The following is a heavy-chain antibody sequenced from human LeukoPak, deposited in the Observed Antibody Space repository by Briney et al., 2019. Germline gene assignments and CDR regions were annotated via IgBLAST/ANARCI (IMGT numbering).Heavy chain of an antibody. J-gene: IGHJ2*01. D-gene: IGHD6-19*01. Sequence: KPSXXXXXTCTVXGGXXXSYYWSWLRQPPGKGLEWIVYIYYSGSTNYNPSLKRRVTISVDTSKNRFSLKLSSVTAADTAVYYCARLAVAGYWYFDLWGRGTLVTVSS. CDR3: ARLAVAGYWYFDL. CDR1: GGXXXSYY. CDR2: IYYSGST. V-gene: IGHV4-59*01.